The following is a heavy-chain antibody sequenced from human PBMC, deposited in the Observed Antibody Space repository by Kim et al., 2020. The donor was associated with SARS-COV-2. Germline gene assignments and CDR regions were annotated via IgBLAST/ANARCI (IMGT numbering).Heavy chain of an antibody. V-gene: IGHV4-34*01. CDR3: ARGWAVTFGGVINHSSWFDP. CDR2: INHSGST. Sequence: SETLSLTCAVYGGSFSGYYWSWIRQPPGKGLEWIGEINHSGSTNYNPSLKSRVTISVDTSKSQFSLKLSSVTAADTAVYYCARGWAVTFGGVINHSSWFDPWGQGTLVTVSS. J-gene: IGHJ5*02. CDR1: GGSFSGYY. D-gene: IGHD3-16*02.